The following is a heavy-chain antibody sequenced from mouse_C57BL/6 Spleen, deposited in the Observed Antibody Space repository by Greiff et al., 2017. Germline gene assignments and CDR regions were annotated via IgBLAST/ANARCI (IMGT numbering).Heavy chain of an antibody. CDR2: IDPSDSET. J-gene: IGHJ3*01. D-gene: IGHD2-4*01. CDR3: ARGDYDYDGFAY. CDR1: GYTFTSYW. V-gene: IGHV1-52*01. Sequence: VQLQESGAELVRPGSSVKLSCKASGYTFTSYWMHWVKQRPIQGLEWIGNIDPSDSETHYNQKFKDKATLTVDKSSSTAYMQLSSLTSEDSAVYYCARGDYDYDGFAYWGQGTLVTVSA.